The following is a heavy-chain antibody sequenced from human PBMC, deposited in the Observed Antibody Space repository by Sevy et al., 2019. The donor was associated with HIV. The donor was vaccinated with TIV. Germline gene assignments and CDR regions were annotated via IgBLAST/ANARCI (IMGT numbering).Heavy chain of an antibody. J-gene: IGHJ4*02. CDR3: AREGRRLAQFDY. D-gene: IGHD3-3*02. CDR1: GDSLSSNDYY. Sequence: SETLSLTCTVSGDSLSSNDYYWAWIRQPPGKGLDWIGSFYYGGSTYYNPSLKSRVTISVDTSKNQFCLKLRSVNAADTAVYYCAREGRRLAQFDYWGQGTLVTVSS. CDR2: FYYGGST. V-gene: IGHV4-39*02.